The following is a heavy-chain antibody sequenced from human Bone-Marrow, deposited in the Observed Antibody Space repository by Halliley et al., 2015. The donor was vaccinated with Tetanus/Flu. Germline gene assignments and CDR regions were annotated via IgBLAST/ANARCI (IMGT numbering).Heavy chain of an antibody. D-gene: IGHD2-15*01. V-gene: IGHV5-10-1*01. J-gene: IGHJ5*02. CDR3: ARHRSTASISGFDP. CDR2: IDPSDSYT. Sequence: GRIDPSDSYTNYSPSFEGHVTISVDKSINTAYLQWSRLKASDSAIYFCARHRSTASISGFDPWGQGTLVTVSS.